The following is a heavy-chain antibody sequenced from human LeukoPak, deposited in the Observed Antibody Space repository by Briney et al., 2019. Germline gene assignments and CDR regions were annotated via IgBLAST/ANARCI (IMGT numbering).Heavy chain of an antibody. D-gene: IGHD6-19*01. V-gene: IGHV4-34*01. CDR2: INHSGST. J-gene: IGHJ6*02. CDR3: ARHFTYSSGWYVVSDGMDV. Sequence: SETLSLTCAVYGGSFSGYYWSWIRQPPGKGLEWIGEINHSGSTNYNPSLKSRVTISVDTSKNQFSLKLSSVTAADTAVYYCARHFTYSSGWYVVSDGMDVWGQGTTVTVSS. CDR1: GGSFSGYY.